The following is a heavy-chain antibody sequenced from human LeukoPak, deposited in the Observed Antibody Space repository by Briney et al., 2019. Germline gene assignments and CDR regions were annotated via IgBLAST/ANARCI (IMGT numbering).Heavy chain of an antibody. D-gene: IGHD2-21*02. CDR3: ARVGSDTVYYYHYMDV. CDR1: GGYISTYY. Sequence: SETLSLTCNVSGGYISTYYWSWIRQPPGKGLEWIGYIYYSGSTNYNPSLKSRVTISVDTSKNQFSLQLSSVTAADTAVYYCARVGSDTVYYYHYMDVWGKGTTVTVSS. V-gene: IGHV4-59*01. J-gene: IGHJ6*03. CDR2: IYYSGST.